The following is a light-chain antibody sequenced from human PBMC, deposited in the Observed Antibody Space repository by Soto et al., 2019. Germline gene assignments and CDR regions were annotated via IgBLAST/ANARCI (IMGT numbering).Light chain of an antibody. CDR1: QSIDNF. Sequence: DIQMTQSPSSLSASVGDRGTITWLASQSIDNFLNWYQQKPGEAPKLLIYVVSSLQSGVPSRFSGSGSGTDFTITISGLQPEDFATYYCQQSYSPPPITFGQGTRLEIK. CDR2: VVS. J-gene: IGKJ5*01. V-gene: IGKV1-39*01. CDR3: QQSYSPPPIT.